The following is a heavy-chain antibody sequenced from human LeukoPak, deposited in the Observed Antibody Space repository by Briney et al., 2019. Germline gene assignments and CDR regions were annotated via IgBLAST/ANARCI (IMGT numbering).Heavy chain of an antibody. CDR3: ASKYSSSWRYFQH. V-gene: IGHV4-4*07. CDR1: GGSISSYY. J-gene: IGHJ1*01. CDR2: IYTSGST. D-gene: IGHD6-13*01. Sequence: SETLSLTCTVSGGSISSYYWSWIRQPAGKGLEWIGRIYTSGSTNYNPSLTSRVTMSVDTSKNQFSLKLSSVTAADTAVYYCASKYSSSWRYFQHWGQGTLVTVSS.